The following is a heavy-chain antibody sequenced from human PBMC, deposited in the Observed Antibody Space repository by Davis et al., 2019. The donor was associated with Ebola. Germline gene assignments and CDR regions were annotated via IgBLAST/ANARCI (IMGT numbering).Heavy chain of an antibody. CDR2: INYSGRT. CDR1: GGSISSSTYY. Sequence: MPSEPLSPTFPLPGGSISSSTYYWGSIRQPPGEGLDWIGNINYSGRTNHNPSLKSRVTILIDASKNLFSLKLSSVTAADTAVYYCARDRHAYGLDVWGQGTTVTVSS. J-gene: IGHJ6*02. V-gene: IGHV4-61*01. CDR3: ARDRHAYGLDV.